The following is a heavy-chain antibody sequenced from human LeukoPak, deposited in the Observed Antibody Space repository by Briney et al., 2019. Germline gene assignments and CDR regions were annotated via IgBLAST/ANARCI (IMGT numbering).Heavy chain of an antibody. Sequence: SETLSLTCTVSGYSISSGYYWGWIRPPPGKGLEWIGSIYHSGSTYYNPSLKSRVTISVDTSKNQFSLKLSSVTAADTAVYYCARDTYCSGGSCYVPWFDPWGQGTLVTVSS. V-gene: IGHV4-38-2*02. D-gene: IGHD2-15*01. CDR3: ARDTYCSGGSCYVPWFDP. CDR1: GYSISSGYY. CDR2: IYHSGST. J-gene: IGHJ5*02.